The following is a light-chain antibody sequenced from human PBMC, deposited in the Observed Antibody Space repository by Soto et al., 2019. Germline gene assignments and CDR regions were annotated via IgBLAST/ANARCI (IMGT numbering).Light chain of an antibody. J-gene: IGLJ3*02. V-gene: IGLV2-23*01. Sequence: QSALTQPASVSGSHGQAITISCTGASSDVGTYSLVSWYQQHPGKAPKLMIYEANKRPSGVSNRFSGSKSGNTASLTISGLQAEDEADYYCCSYAGSSDWVFGGGTKLTVL. CDR3: CSYAGSSDWV. CDR1: SSDVGTYSL. CDR2: EAN.